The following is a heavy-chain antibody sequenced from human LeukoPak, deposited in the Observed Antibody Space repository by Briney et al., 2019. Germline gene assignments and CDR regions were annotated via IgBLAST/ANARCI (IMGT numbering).Heavy chain of an antibody. CDR1: GFSLSTSGVG. CDR3: AHQAKDIVVVPAAPETRL. V-gene: IGHV2-5*01. CDR2: IYWNDDK. Sequence: ESGPTLVKPTQTLTLTCTFSGFSLSTSGVGVGWIRQPPGKALEWLALIYWNDDKRYSPSLKSRLTITKDTSKNQVVLTMTNMDPVDTATYYCAHQAKDIVVVPAAPETRLGGQGTLVTVSS. D-gene: IGHD2-2*01. J-gene: IGHJ4*02.